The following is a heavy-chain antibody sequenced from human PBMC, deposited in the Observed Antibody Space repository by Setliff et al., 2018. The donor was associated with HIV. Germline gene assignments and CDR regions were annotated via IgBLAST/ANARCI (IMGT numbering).Heavy chain of an antibody. J-gene: IGHJ5*02. CDR1: GGSISSSNW. V-gene: IGHV4-4*02. Sequence: PSETLSLTCAVSGGSISSSNWWSGFRQPPGKGLEWIGEIYHSGSANYNTSLKSRVIISIDKSKNKFSLKVSSVTAADTDVYYWARILVAAAGTGFDPWGQGSRGTVSA. CDR2: IYHSGSA. CDR3: ARILVAAAGTGFDP. D-gene: IGHD6-13*01.